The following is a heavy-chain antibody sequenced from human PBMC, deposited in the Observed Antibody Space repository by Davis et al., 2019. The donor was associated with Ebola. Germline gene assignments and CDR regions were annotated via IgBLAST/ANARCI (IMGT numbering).Heavy chain of an antibody. V-gene: IGHV3-21*01. CDR2: ISSSSSYI. CDR3: ARDRPGVGAN. D-gene: IGHD1-26*01. Sequence: GESLKISCAASGFTFSSYSMNWVRQAPGKGLEWVSSISSSSSYIYYADSVKGRFTISRDNAKNSLYLQMNSLRAEDTAVYYCARDRPGVGANWGQGTLVTVSS. J-gene: IGHJ4*02. CDR1: GFTFSSYS.